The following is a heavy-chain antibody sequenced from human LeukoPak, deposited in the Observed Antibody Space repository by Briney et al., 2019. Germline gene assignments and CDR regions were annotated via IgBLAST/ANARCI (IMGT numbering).Heavy chain of an antibody. CDR2: IYYSGST. D-gene: IGHD4-11*01. Sequence: KPSETLSLTCAVSGASISSYYWSWIRQPPGKGLEWIGYIYYSGSTYSNPSLKSRVTLSVDTSRNQFSLKLNSVTAADTAVYFCARGNDYSNGFMWFDPWGQGTLVSVSS. CDR1: GASISSYY. J-gene: IGHJ5*02. V-gene: IGHV4-59*01. CDR3: ARGNDYSNGFMWFDP.